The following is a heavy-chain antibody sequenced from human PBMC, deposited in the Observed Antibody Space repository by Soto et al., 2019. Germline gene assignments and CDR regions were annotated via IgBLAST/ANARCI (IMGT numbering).Heavy chain of an antibody. CDR3: ARDEVAAIGFDY. D-gene: IGHD2-15*01. CDR2: ISSSSSYI. Sequence: GGSLRLSCAASGFTFSSYSMNWVRQAPGKGLEWVSSISSSSSYIYFTDSVKGRFAISRDNAKNSLYLQMNSLRAEDKAVYYCARDEVAAIGFDYWGQGTLVTVSS. CDR1: GFTFSSYS. J-gene: IGHJ4*02. V-gene: IGHV3-21*01.